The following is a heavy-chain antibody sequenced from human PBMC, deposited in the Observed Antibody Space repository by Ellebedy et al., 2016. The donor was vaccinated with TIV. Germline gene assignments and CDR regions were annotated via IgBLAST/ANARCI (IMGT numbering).Heavy chain of an antibody. CDR2: ISAKESST. J-gene: IGHJ3*02. CDR1: GYSFFSYG. CDR3: ARDLGISSTYYYDSSGYSWKVGAFDI. V-gene: IGHV1-18*01. Sequence: ASVKVSXXTSGYSFFSYGLSWMRQAPGQGLEWMGWISAKESSTKYARKFQGRVTMARETSTSTVYMELSSLRSEDTAVYYCARDLGISSTYYYDSSGYSWKVGAFDIWGQGTMVTVSS. D-gene: IGHD3-22*01.